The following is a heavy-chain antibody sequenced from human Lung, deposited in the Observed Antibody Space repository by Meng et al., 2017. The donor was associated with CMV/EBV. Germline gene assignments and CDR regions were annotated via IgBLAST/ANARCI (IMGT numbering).Heavy chain of an antibody. D-gene: IGHD6-19*01. Sequence: VALQGSGPGLVKPSGTLSLTCAGSGGSISSSNWWSWVRQPPGKGLEWIGEIYHSGSTNYNPSLKSRVTISVDKSKNQFSLKLSSVTAADTAVYYCASFPPPGKQWLVTNYWGQGTLVTVSS. CDR3: ASFPPPGKQWLVTNY. CDR2: IYHSGST. J-gene: IGHJ4*02. V-gene: IGHV4-4*02. CDR1: GGSISSSNW.